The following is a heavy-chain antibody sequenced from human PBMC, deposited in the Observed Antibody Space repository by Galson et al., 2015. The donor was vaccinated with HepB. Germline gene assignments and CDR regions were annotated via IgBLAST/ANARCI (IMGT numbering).Heavy chain of an antibody. Sequence: SLRLSCAASGFTFSSYSMNWVRQAPGKGLEWVSSISSSSSYIYYADSVKGRFTISRDNAKNSLYLQMNSLRAEDTAVYYCARAVVGAPTGDYWGQGTLVTVSS. CDR1: GFTFSSYS. V-gene: IGHV3-21*01. CDR2: ISSSSSYI. CDR3: ARAVVGAPTGDY. D-gene: IGHD1-26*01. J-gene: IGHJ4*02.